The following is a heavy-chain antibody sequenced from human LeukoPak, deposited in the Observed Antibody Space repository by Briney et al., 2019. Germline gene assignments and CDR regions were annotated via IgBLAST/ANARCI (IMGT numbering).Heavy chain of an antibody. CDR2: INPNSGGT. CDR3: ARRQFVENFDY. D-gene: IGHD3-3*01. CDR1: GYTFTGYY. V-gene: IGHV1-2*02. J-gene: IGHJ4*02. Sequence: VASVKVSCKASGYTFTGYYMHWVRQAPGQGLEWMGWINPNSGGTNYAQKFQGRVTMTRDTSISTAYMELSRLRSDDTAVYYWARRQFVENFDYWGQGTLVTVSS.